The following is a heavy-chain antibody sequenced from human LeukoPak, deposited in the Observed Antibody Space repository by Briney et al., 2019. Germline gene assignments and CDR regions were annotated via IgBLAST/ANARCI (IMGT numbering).Heavy chain of an antibody. D-gene: IGHD1-7*01. Sequence: SETLSLTCGVSGGSISSSNWWSWVRQPPGKGLEWIGEIYYSGRTNYNPSLKNRVTMSVDKSKNQFSLKLSSVTAADTAVYYCARERSTWNYSKVRYFDLWGRGTLVTVSS. CDR2: IYYSGRT. V-gene: IGHV4-4*02. CDR3: ARERSTWNYSKVRYFDL. J-gene: IGHJ2*01. CDR1: GGSISSSNW.